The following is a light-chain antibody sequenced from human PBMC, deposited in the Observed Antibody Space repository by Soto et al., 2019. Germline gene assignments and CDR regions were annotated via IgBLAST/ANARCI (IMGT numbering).Light chain of an antibody. J-gene: IGKJ4*01. V-gene: IGKV3-15*01. CDR3: QQYDARPLG. Sequence: EILMIQFLATLSVSPGERVTLSCGASQNIHNHVSWFLQKPGQAPSLLMYDAVIRAAGIPARFSGSWSATEFTLNITRLRSEDCAVSYSQQYDARPLGFGGGTKGDIK. CDR1: QNIHNH. CDR2: DAV.